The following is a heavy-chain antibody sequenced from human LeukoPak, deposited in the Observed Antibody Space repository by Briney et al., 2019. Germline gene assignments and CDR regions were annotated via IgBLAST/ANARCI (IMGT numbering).Heavy chain of an antibody. CDR1: GFTVSSNY. D-gene: IGHD6-13*01. J-gene: IGHJ4*02. V-gene: IGHV3-53*01. CDR3: ARGSSWYDPIDY. CDR2: IYSGGST. Sequence: GGSLRLSYAASGFTVSSNYMSWVRRAPGKGLEWVSVIYSGGSTYYADSVKGRFTISRDNSKNTLYLQMNSLRAEDTAVYYCARGSSWYDPIDYWGQGTLVTVSS.